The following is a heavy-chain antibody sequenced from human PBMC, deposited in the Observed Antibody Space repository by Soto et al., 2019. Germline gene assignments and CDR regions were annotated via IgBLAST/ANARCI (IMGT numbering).Heavy chain of an antibody. Sequence: QVQLVQSGAEVKQPGASVKVSCKTSGYTFSDYDITWVRQATGQGLEWMGWMNPDSANTGYAQKFQGRVTMTRDTSIDTAYMELNTLTSEDTAVYYCHRALRTQLLSDFWGQGTPVTVAA. D-gene: IGHD4-17*01. V-gene: IGHV1-8*01. CDR3: HRALRTQLLSDF. CDR1: GYTFSDYD. CDR2: MNPDSANT. J-gene: IGHJ1*01.